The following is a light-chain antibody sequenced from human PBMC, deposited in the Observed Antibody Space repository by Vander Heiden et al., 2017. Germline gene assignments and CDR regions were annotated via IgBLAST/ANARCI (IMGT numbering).Light chain of an antibody. V-gene: IGLV3-21*02. CDR1: NIGSKS. J-gene: IGLJ2*01. Sequence: SYVLTQPPSVSIAPGQTARITCGGTNIGSKSVHWYQQKPGQAPVLVVYDDSDRPSGIPERFSGSNSGNTATLTISRVEAGDEADYYCQVWDSSSDPPVVFGGGTKLTVL. CDR3: QVWDSSSDPPVV. CDR2: DDS.